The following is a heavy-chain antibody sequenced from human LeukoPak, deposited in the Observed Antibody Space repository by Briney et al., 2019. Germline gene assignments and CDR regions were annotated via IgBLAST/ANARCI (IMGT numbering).Heavy chain of an antibody. CDR2: IYYSGST. V-gene: IGHV4-39*07. CDR3: ARAPPYGSGYYYVGYFDY. Sequence: ETLSLTCTVSGGSISSSSYYWGWIRQPPGKGLEWIGSIYYSGSTNYNPSLKSRVTISVDTSKNQFSLKLSSVTAADTAVYYYARAPPYGSGYYYVGYFDYWGQGTLVTVSS. D-gene: IGHD3-22*01. J-gene: IGHJ4*02. CDR1: GGSISSSSYY.